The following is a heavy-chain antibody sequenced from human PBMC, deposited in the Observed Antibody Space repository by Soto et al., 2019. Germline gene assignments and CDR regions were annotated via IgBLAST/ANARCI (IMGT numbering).Heavy chain of an antibody. CDR2: ISSNGRST. D-gene: IGHD6-13*01. CDR1: GFTFSSYA. V-gene: IGHV3-64D*08. Sequence: GGSLRLSCSASGFTFSSYAMHWVRQAPGKGLEYVSAISSNGRSTYYADSVKGRFTISRDNSKNTLYLQMSSLRAEDTAVYYCVKFSGSSRVYYYYGMDVWGQGTTVTVSS. CDR3: VKFSGSSRVYYYYGMDV. J-gene: IGHJ6*02.